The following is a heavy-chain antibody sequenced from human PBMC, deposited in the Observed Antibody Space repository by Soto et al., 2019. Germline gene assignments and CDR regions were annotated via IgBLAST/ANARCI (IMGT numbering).Heavy chain of an antibody. CDR1: GFTFSTYS. J-gene: IGHJ4*02. CDR2: ITSRSSAI. Sequence: EVQLVESGGGLVQPGGSLRLSCTASGFTFSTYSMNWVRQAPGKGPEWVSYITSRSSAIYYADSVKGRFTISRDNAKNSLSLQMNDLSTEDTAFYYCARSSSGWAYFFDYWGQGTPVTVSS. CDR3: ARSSSGWAYFFDY. D-gene: IGHD6-19*01. V-gene: IGHV3-48*01.